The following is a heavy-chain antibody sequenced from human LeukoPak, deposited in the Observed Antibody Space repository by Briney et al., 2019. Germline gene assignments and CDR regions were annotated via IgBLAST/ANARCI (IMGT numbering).Heavy chain of an antibody. CDR1: GYSFTSYW. CDR2: IYPGDSDT. V-gene: IGHV5-51*01. CDR3: ARQKVDSGWPDAFDI. D-gene: IGHD6-19*01. Sequence: GESLKISRKGSGYSFTSYWIGWVRQMPGKGLEWMGIIYPGDSDTRYSPSFQGQVTISADKSISTAYLQWSSLKASDTAMYYCARQKVDSGWPDAFDIWGQGTMVTVSS. J-gene: IGHJ3*02.